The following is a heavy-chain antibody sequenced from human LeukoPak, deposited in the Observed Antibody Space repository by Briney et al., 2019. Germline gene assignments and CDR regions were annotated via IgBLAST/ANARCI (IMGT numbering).Heavy chain of an antibody. CDR3: ARRVPTDFHFDY. CDR2: IYSAGNT. CDR1: GFTVSNSD. V-gene: IGHV3-66*04. D-gene: IGHD5-12*01. J-gene: IGHJ4*02. Sequence: PGGSLRLSCAASGFTVSNSDMSWVRQAPGRGLEGVSFIYSAGNTYYAESVKGRFTISRDNSKNTLYLQMNSLRAEDTAVYYCARRVPTDFHFDYWGQGTLVTVSS.